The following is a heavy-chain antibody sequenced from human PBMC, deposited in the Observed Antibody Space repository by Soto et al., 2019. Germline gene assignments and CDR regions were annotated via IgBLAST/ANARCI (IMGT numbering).Heavy chain of an antibody. J-gene: IGHJ4*02. V-gene: IGHV3-7*01. Sequence: PGGSLRLSCAASGFTFSTYWMSWVRRAPGRGLEWVATINPDGSAKNYLDSVKGRFTLSRDNAKNSLYLQMNSLRAEDTAVYYCARGGDDAYHYWGQGTLVTVSS. CDR3: ARGGDDAYHY. CDR2: INPDGSAK. CDR1: GFTFSTYW. D-gene: IGHD1-1*01.